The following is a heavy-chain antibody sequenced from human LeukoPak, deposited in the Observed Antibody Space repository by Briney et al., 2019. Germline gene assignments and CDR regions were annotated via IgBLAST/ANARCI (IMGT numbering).Heavy chain of an antibody. D-gene: IGHD6-13*01. CDR1: GFTFDDYA. CDR3: ARGLRRSWYWVAFDI. V-gene: IGHV3-9*01. Sequence: SGGSLRLSCAASGFTFDDYAMHWVRQTPGKGLEWVSGIDWNSGSIGSADPVKGRFTISRDNAKNSLYLQMNSLRAEDTALYYCARGLRRSWYWVAFDIWGQGTMVTVSS. J-gene: IGHJ3*02. CDR2: IDWNSGSI.